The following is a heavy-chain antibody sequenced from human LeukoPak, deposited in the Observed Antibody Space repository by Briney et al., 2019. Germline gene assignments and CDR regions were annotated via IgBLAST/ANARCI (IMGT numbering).Heavy chain of an antibody. Sequence: GGSLRLSCAASGFTFSSIAMGWVRQAPDKGLEWVSTISGSGAGTYYADSVKGRFTISRDDSKNTSYLQMNSLRADDTAVYYCAKDLGRYRNNFFDYWGQGNLVTVSS. J-gene: IGHJ4*02. CDR2: ISGSGAGT. D-gene: IGHD1-26*01. V-gene: IGHV3-23*01. CDR1: GFTFSSIA. CDR3: AKDLGRYRNNFFDY.